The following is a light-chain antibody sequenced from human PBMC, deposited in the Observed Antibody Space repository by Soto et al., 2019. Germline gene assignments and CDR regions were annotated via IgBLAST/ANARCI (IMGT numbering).Light chain of an antibody. V-gene: IGLV2-8*01. J-gene: IGLJ2*01. CDR1: SDDIGTYNY. Sequence: QSALTQPPSASGSPGQSVTISCTGTSDDIGTYNYVSRFQQHSGNAPKLIIYEVDKRPSGVPNRFSGSKSGNTASLTISGLQAEDEADYYCSSFVHKNNLLFGGGTKLTVL. CDR2: EVD. CDR3: SSFVHKNNLL.